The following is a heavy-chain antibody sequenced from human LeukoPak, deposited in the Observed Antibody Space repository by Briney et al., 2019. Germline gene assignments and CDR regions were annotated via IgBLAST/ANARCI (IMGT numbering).Heavy chain of an antibody. CDR3: ARANQQLDAFDI. D-gene: IGHD6-13*01. Sequence: SETLSLTCAVYGGSFSGYYWSWIRQPPGKGLEWIGEINHSGSTNYNPSLKSRVTISVDTSKNQFSLKLGSVTAADTAVYYCARANQQLDAFDIWGQGTMVTVSS. CDR2: INHSGST. V-gene: IGHV4-34*01. J-gene: IGHJ3*02. CDR1: GGSFSGYY.